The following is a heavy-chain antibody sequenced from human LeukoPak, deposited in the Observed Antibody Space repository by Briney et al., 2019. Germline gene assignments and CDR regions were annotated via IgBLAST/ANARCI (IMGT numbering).Heavy chain of an antibody. Sequence: PGGSLRLSCAASGFTVSSNYMSWVRQAPGKGLEWVSVIYSGGSTYYADSVKGRFTISRDNSKNTLYLQMNSLRAEDTAVYYCARDDSRRNDAFDIWGQGTVVTVSS. D-gene: IGHD3-22*01. J-gene: IGHJ3*02. CDR1: GFTVSSNY. CDR2: IYSGGST. CDR3: ARDDSRRNDAFDI. V-gene: IGHV3-66*01.